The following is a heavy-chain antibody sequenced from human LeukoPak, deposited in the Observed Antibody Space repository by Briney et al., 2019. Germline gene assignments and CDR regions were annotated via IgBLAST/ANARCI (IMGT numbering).Heavy chain of an antibody. D-gene: IGHD1-26*01. CDR2: FNPENGNT. Sequence: ASVKVACKASGYSFVGYGITWVRLAPGQGLEWMGWFNPENGNTNYAQKVQGRVTMTADTSTSTSYMELRSLRSDDTAVYYCARGHLGAADYWGQGTLVTVSS. J-gene: IGHJ4*02. CDR1: GYSFVGYG. V-gene: IGHV1-18*01. CDR3: ARGHLGAADY.